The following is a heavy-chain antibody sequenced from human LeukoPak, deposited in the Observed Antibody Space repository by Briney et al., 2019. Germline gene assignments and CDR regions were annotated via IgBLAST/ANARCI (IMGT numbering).Heavy chain of an antibody. CDR1: GLTFSSYS. D-gene: IGHD2-21*02. V-gene: IGHV3-21*01. CDR2: ISGSSTYI. J-gene: IGHJ4*02. Sequence: GGSLRLSCAASGLTFSSYSMNWVRQAPGKGLEWVSTISGSSTYIYYADSVKGRFTISRDNTKKSLYLQMNSLRVEDTAIYYCARDPVVTAIDFDSWGQGTLVTVSS. CDR3: ARDPVVTAIDFDS.